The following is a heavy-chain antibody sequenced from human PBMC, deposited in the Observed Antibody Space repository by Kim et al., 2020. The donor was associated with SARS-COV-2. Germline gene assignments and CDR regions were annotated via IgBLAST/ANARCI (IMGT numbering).Heavy chain of an antibody. V-gene: IGHV1-2*02. CDR1: GYTFTGYY. CDR2: INPNSGGT. J-gene: IGHJ3*02. CDR3: TREPGITMIVVVTRNDAFDI. Sequence: ASVKVSCKASGYTFTGYYMHWVRQAPGQGLEWMGWINPNSGGTNYAQKFQGRVTMTRDTSISRAYMELSRLRSDDTAVYYCTREPGITMIVVVTRNDAFDIWGQGTMVTVSS. D-gene: IGHD3-22*01.